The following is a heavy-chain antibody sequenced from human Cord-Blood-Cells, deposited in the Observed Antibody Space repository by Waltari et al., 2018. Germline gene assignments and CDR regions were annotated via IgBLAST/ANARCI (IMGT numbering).Heavy chain of an antibody. CDR1: GGSFSGYY. D-gene: IGHD1-1*01. V-gene: IGHV4-34*01. Sequence: QVQLQQWGAGLLKPSETLSLTCAVYGGSFSGYYWSWIRQPPGKGLEWIGEINHSGSTNYNPSLKSRVTISVDTSKNQFSLKLCSVTAADTAVYYCARHSLNEYASPFDYWGQGTLVTVSS. J-gene: IGHJ4*02. CDR3: ARHSLNEYASPFDY. CDR2: INHSGST.